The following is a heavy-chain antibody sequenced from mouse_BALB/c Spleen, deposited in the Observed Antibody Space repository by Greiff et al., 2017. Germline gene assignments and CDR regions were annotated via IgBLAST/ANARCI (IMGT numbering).Heavy chain of an antibody. CDR1: GFSLTSYG. CDR3: ARATVVALYAMDY. CDR2: IWAGGST. J-gene: IGHJ4*01. V-gene: IGHV2-9*02. Sequence: VKLMESGPGLVAPSQSLSITCTVSGFSLTSYGVHWVRQPPGKGLEWLGVIWAGGSTNYNSALMSRLSISKDNSKSQVFLKMNSLQTDDTAMYYCARATVVALYAMDYWGQGTSVTVSS. D-gene: IGHD1-1*01.